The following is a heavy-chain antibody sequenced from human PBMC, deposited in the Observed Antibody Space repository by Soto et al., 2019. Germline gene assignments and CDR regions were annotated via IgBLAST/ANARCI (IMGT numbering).Heavy chain of an antibody. CDR1: GDSVSSNSAG. V-gene: IGHV6-1*01. Sequence: PSQTLSLTCAITGDSVSSNSAGWSWVRQSPSRGLEWLGRTYYRSKWYYEYAVSVRGRITINPDTSKNQYSLQLNSVAPEDTAVYFCAGCDQYSRKMSVYWGQGTLVTVSS. CDR2: TYYRSKWYY. J-gene: IGHJ4*01. D-gene: IGHD1-26*01. CDR3: AGCDQYSRKMSVY.